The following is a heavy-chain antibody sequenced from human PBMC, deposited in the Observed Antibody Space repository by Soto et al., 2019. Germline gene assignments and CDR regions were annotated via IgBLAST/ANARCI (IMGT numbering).Heavy chain of an antibody. CDR2: ISNDGGDK. J-gene: IGHJ3*02. CDR1: GFTLGTYG. CDR3: AKEFFDSSGFYPSLDALDI. Sequence: QVQLAESGGGVVQPGRSLTITCEASGFTLGTYGMHWVRQAPGKGLEWVAVISNDGGDKYYSDSVMGRFTISRDNSKNTLFLQMNSLRADDTAVYFCAKEFFDSSGFYPSLDALDIWGQGTVITVS. D-gene: IGHD3-22*01. V-gene: IGHV3-30*18.